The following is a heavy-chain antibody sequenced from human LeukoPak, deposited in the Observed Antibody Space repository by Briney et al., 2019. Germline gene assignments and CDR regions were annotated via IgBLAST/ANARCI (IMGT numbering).Heavy chain of an antibody. CDR2: IWYDGSNK. Sequence: GGSLRLSCAASGFTFSSYGMHWVRQAPGKGLEWVAVIWYDGSNKYYADSVKGRFTISRDNSKNTLYLQMNSLRAEDTAVYYCAKSNRGSSWLRVDYWGQGTLVTVSS. CDR1: GFTFSSYG. V-gene: IGHV3-30*02. CDR3: AKSNRGSSWLRVDY. D-gene: IGHD6-13*01. J-gene: IGHJ4*02.